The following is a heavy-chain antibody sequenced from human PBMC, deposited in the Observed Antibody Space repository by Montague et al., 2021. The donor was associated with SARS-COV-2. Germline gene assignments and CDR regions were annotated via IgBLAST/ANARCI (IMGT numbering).Heavy chain of an antibody. Sequence: SETLSLTCSVSGGSLSTYYWSWIRQPPGKGLKWIGDIDDSGTTRYNPSHRSRATISLDLSKNQFSLDLNSVTAADTAVYYCARNAYNHYGLDVWGQGTTVTVSS. J-gene: IGHJ6*02. CDR1: GGSLSTYY. V-gene: IGHV4-59*08. CDR2: IDDSGTT. CDR3: ARNAYNHYGLDV.